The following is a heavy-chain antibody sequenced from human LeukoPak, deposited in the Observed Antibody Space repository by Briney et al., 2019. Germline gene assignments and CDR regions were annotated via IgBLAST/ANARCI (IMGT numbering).Heavy chain of an antibody. CDR1: GGSIISSSSY. CDR3: ARLPTGYPNWFDP. D-gene: IGHD3-9*01. Sequence: PSETLSLTCTVSGGSIISSSSYWGWIRQPPGKGLEWIGSISYGGNTFYDPSLKSRVPISLDTSRSQFSLKLDSVTATDTAVYYCARLPTGYPNWFDPWGQGTLVTVSS. J-gene: IGHJ5*02. V-gene: IGHV4-39*01. CDR2: ISYGGNT.